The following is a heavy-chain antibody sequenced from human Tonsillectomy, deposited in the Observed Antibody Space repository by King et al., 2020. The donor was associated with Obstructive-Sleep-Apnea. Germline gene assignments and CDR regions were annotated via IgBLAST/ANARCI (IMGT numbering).Heavy chain of an antibody. CDR2: IYYSGST. CDR3: ARLQWELLFADY. D-gene: IGHD1-26*01. CDR1: GCSISSSSYY. J-gene: IGHJ4*02. V-gene: IGHV4-39*01. Sequence: QLQESGPGLVKPSETLSLTCTVSGCSISSSSYYWGWIRQPPGKGLEWIGSIYYSGSTYYNPSLKSRVTISVDTAKNQFSLKLSSVTAADTAVYYCARLQWELLFADYWGQGTLVTVSS.